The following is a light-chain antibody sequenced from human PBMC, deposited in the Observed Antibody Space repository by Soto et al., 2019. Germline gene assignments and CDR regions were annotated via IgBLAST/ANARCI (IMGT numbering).Light chain of an antibody. V-gene: IGKV1-5*03. CDR3: QQYNSYST. Sequence: DIQMTQSPSTLSASVGDRVTITCRASQSISSWLAWYQQKPGKAPKLLIYTASSLESGVPSRFSGSGSGTEFTLTISSLQPDDVATSYCQQYNSYSTFGQGTKVEIK. J-gene: IGKJ1*01. CDR1: QSISSW. CDR2: TAS.